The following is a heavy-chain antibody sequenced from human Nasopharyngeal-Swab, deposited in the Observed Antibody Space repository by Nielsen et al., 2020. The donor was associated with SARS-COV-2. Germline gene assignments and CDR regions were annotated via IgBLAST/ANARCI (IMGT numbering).Heavy chain of an antibody. Sequence: GGPLRLSCAASGFTFSSYSMNWVRQAPGKGLEWVSYISSSSSTIYYADSVKGRFTISRDNAKNSLYLQMNSLRAEDTAVYYCAREVLRFLEWLLPPDAFDIWGQGTMVTVSS. V-gene: IGHV3-48*01. CDR1: GFTFSSYS. J-gene: IGHJ3*02. CDR2: ISSSSSTI. D-gene: IGHD3-3*01. CDR3: AREVLRFLEWLLPPDAFDI.